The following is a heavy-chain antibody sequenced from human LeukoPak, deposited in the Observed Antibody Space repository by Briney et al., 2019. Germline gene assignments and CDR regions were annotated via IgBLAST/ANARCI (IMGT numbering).Heavy chain of an antibody. Sequence: PSETLSLTCTVSGGSISSWYWSWIWQPPGKGLEWIGNIYDSGRPNYNPSLKSRVTISVDTSKNQFSLKLSSVTAADTAVYYCARLGDYANRGDDYWGQGTLVTVSS. CDR2: IYDSGRP. J-gene: IGHJ4*02. CDR1: GGSISSWY. D-gene: IGHD4-17*01. V-gene: IGHV4-59*08. CDR3: ARLGDYANRGDDY.